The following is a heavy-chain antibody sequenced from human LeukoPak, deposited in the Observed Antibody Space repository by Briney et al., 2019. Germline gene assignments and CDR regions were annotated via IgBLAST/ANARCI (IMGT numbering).Heavy chain of an antibody. CDR3: ARGSGYFYDSSGVDY. V-gene: IGHV3-21*01. J-gene: IGHJ4*02. D-gene: IGHD3-22*01. CDR1: GFTFSTYA. CDR2: ISSSSSYI. Sequence: GASLKLSCAASGFTFSTYAMTWVRQAPGKGLEWVSSISSSSSYIYYADSVKGRFTISRDNAKNSLYLQMNSLRAEDTAVYYCARGSGYFYDSSGVDYWGQGTLVTVSS.